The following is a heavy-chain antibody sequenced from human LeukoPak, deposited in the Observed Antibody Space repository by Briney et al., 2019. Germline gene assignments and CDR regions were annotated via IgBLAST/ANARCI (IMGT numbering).Heavy chain of an antibody. CDR3: ARVPGLGRYSGSYYSDY. CDR2: IYHSGST. D-gene: IGHD1-26*01. V-gene: IGHV4-4*02. CDR1: GGSISSSNW. Sequence: SGTLSLTCAVSGGSISSSNWWSWVRQPPGKGLEWIGEIYHSGSTNYNPSLKSRVTISVDKSKNQFSLKLSSVTAADTAVYYCARVPGLGRYSGSYYSDYWGQGTLVTVSS. J-gene: IGHJ4*02.